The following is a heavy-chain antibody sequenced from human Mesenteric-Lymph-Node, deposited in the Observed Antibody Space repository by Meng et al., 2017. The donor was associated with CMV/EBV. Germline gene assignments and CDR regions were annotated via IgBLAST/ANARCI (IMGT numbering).Heavy chain of an antibody. CDR1: GGSISSYY. CDR2: IYYSGST. V-gene: IGHV4-59*01. Sequence: SETLSLTCTVSGGSISSYYWSWIRQPPGKGLEWIGYIYYSGSTNYNPSLKSRVTISVDTSKNQFSLKLSSVTAADTAVYYCARAGSYRGYFGYWGQGTLVTVSS. J-gene: IGHJ4*02. CDR3: ARAGSYRGYFGY. D-gene: IGHD1-26*01.